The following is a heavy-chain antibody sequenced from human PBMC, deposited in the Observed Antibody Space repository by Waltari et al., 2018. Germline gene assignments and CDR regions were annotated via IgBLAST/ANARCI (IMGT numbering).Heavy chain of an antibody. D-gene: IGHD3-3*01. CDR2: IRSKHDGGTT. Sequence: EVQLVESGGTLVKPGGSLRLSCAASGFTFKMAWMPWVRPAPGKGLEWVGRIRSKHDGGTTDYAAPVRGRFSISRDDSTNTLYLEMTSLKTDDTAVYYCTTDGTDDSWTGHYCFAYWGQGTLVTVSS. CDR3: TTDGTDDSWTGHYCFAY. CDR1: GFTFKMAW. J-gene: IGHJ4*02. V-gene: IGHV3-15*02.